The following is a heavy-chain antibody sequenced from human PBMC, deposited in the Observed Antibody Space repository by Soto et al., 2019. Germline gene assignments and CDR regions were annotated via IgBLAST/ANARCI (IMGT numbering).Heavy chain of an antibody. J-gene: IGHJ4*02. CDR1: GGSFSGYY. CDR2: INHSGST. D-gene: IGHD3-10*01. Sequence: QVQLQPWGAGLLKPSETLSLTCAVYGGSFSGYYWSWIRQPPGKGLEWIGEINHSGSTNYNPSLKSLVTIAVDTSKSQFSLKLISVTAADTAVYYCARHYYGSGSQFNYWGQGTLVTVSS. CDR3: ARHYYGSGSQFNY. V-gene: IGHV4-34*01.